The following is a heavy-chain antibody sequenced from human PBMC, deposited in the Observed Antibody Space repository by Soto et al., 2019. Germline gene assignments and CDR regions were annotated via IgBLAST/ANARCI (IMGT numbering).Heavy chain of an antibody. CDR1: GFTFSSYG. D-gene: IGHD3-16*01. CDR3: AKDGVPGGPDY. Sequence: QVQLVESGGGVVQPGRSLRLSCAASGFTFSSYGRHWVRQAPGKGLEWVAVISYDGSNKYYADSVKGRFTISRDNSKNTLYLQMNSLRAEDTAVYYCAKDGVPGGPDYWGQGTLVTVSS. J-gene: IGHJ4*02. CDR2: ISYDGSNK. V-gene: IGHV3-30*18.